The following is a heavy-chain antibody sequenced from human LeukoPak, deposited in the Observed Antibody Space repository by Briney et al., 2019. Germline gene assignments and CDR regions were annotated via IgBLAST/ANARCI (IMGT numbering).Heavy chain of an antibody. CDR1: GGTFISYA. CDR3: ASGEYYYDSSGYYSPFDY. J-gene: IGHJ4*02. V-gene: IGHV1-69*01. CDR2: IIPIFGTA. Sequence: ASVKVSCKASGGTFISYAISWVRQAPGQGLEWMGGIIPIFGTANYAQKFQGRVTITADESTSTAYMELSSLRSEDTAVYYCASGEYYYDSSGYYSPFDYWGQGTLVTVSS. D-gene: IGHD3-22*01.